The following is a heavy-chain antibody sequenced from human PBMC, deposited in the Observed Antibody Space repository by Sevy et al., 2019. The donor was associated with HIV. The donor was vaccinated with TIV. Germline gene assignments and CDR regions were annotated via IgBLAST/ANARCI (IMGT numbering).Heavy chain of an antibody. V-gene: IGHV3-23*01. J-gene: IGHJ4*02. CDR3: AREGCTKPHDY. Sequence: GGSLRLSCAASGFDFSIYSMSWVRQAPGKGLEWVSTLSFGCGKINYADSVKGRFTISRDNPKSSVYLQMNNMRVEDTAVYYCAREGCTKPHDYWGQGTLVTVSS. CDR2: LSFGCGKI. D-gene: IGHD2-8*01. CDR1: GFDFSIYS.